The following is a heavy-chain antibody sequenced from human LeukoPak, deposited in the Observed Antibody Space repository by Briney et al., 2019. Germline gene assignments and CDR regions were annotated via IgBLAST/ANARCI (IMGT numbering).Heavy chain of an antibody. CDR2: ISSSSSYI. V-gene: IGHV3-21*06. J-gene: IGHJ5*02. CDR3: ARAGIVATTNNWFDP. D-gene: IGHD5-12*01. Sequence: AGGSLRLSCAASGFTFSSYSMNWVRQAPGKGLEWVSSISSSSSYIYYADSVKGRFTVSRDNAKNTLYLQMNGLRAEDTAVYYCARAGIVATTNNWFDPWGQGTLVTVSS. CDR1: GFTFSSYS.